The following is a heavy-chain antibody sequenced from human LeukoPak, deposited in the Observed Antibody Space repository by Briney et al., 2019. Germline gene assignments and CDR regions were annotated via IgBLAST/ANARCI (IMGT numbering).Heavy chain of an antibody. CDR3: ATGGSMAHEGIHY. CDR1: GLTFSTNA. D-gene: IGHD2/OR15-2a*01. Sequence: PGGSLRLSCVASGLTFSTNAISWVRQSPGKGLEWVSTITGSGGSKYYADSLMGRFTISRDNSKNTLYLQMKYLRDEDTAVYYCATGGSMAHEGIHYWGQGTLVTVSS. V-gene: IGHV3-23*01. J-gene: IGHJ4*02. CDR2: ITGSGGSK.